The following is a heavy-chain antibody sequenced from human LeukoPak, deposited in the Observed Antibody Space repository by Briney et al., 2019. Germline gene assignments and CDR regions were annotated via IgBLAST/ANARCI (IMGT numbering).Heavy chain of an antibody. CDR2: IGTAGDT. CDR1: GFTFSSYD. D-gene: IGHD4-17*01. CDR3: ARGGTTVTTLGGDAFDI. V-gene: IGHV3-13*01. Sequence: GGSLRLSCAASGFTFSSYDMHWVRQATGKGLEWVSAIGTAGDTYYPGSVKGRFTISRENAKNSLYLQMNSLRAGDTAVYYCARGGTTVTTLGGDAFDIWGQGTMVTVSS. J-gene: IGHJ3*02.